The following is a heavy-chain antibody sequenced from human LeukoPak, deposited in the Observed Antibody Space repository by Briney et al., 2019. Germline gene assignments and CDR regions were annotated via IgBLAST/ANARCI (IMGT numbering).Heavy chain of an antibody. V-gene: IGHV3-33*01. J-gene: IGHJ6*02. D-gene: IGHD3-22*01. CDR2: IYYDGSNK. CDR1: GFIFSSYG. CDR3: ARDTFYSSGVYGLDV. Sequence: GGSLRLSCAASGFIFSSYGMHWVRQAPGKGLEWVAVIYYDGSNKYYADSVRGRFTISRDNSKNTLFLQMSSLRAENTAVYYCARDTFYSSGVYGLDVWGQGTTVTVSS.